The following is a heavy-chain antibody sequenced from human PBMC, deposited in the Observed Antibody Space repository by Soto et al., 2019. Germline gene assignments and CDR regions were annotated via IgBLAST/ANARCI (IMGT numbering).Heavy chain of an antibody. Sequence: EVQLVESGGGLVQPGGSLRLSCAASGFTFSTYWMHWVRQAPGKGLVWVSHINSDGSSTSHADSVKGRFTISRDNAKNTLDLKMDSLRAEDTAVYYCARGRQRLSNYYYYYGMDVWGQGTTVTVSS. CDR1: GFTFSTYW. V-gene: IGHV3-74*01. D-gene: IGHD6-25*01. CDR3: ARGRQRLSNYYYYYGMDV. CDR2: INSDGSST. J-gene: IGHJ6*02.